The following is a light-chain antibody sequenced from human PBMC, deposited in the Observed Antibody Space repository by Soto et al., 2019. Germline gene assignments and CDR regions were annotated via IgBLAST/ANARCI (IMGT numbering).Light chain of an antibody. V-gene: IGKV3-11*01. J-gene: IGKJ4*01. Sequence: EIVLTQSPATLSVSPGERATLSCRASQSVSVYLDWYQQKSGQAPRLLIFDASKRATGIPDRFSGSGSGTAFTLTISRLATEDFAVYDCHQRSNLISFGGGTKVDIK. CDR2: DAS. CDR1: QSVSVY. CDR3: HQRSNLIS.